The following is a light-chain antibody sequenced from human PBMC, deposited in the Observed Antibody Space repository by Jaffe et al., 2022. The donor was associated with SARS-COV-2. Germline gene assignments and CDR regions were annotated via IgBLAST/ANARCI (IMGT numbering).Light chain of an antibody. CDR1: QGISNY. Sequence: DIQMTQSPSSLSASVGDRVTITCRASQGISNYLAWYQQRPGKVPKLLIFAASTLLSGVPSRFSGSGSGTDFTLTISSLQPEDVATYYCQKYNSAPRTFGQGTKVEIK. J-gene: IGKJ1*01. CDR2: AAS. V-gene: IGKV1-27*01. CDR3: QKYNSAPRT.